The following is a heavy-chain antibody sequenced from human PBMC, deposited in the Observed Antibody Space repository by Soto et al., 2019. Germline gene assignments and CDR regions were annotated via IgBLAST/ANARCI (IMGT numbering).Heavy chain of an antibody. CDR1: GFTFGDYA. J-gene: IGHJ6*02. CDR2: IRSKAYGGTT. D-gene: IGHD4-4*01. V-gene: IGHV3-49*04. CDR3: GRERYSNYGVDV. Sequence: GGSLRLSCTASGFTFGDYAMRWVRQAPGKGLEWVSFIRSKAYGGTTEYAASVRGRFTFSRDDSKSIAYLQINSLKTEDTAVFYCGRERYSNYGVDVWGQGTTVTVSS.